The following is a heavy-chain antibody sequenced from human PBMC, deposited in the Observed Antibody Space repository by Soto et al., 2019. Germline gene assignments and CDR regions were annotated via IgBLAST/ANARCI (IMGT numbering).Heavy chain of an antibody. CDR2: IYYSGSI. CDR1: GGSISSSSYY. V-gene: IGHV4-39*01. CDR3: ATTYYFGSGSAY. J-gene: IGHJ4*02. Sequence: QLQLQESGPGLVKPSETLSLTCTVSGGSISSSSYYWGWIRQPPGKGLEWIGSIYYSGSIYYNPSLKSRVTISVDTSKNQFSLQLSSVTAADTAVYYCATTYYFGSGSAYWGQGTLVTVSS. D-gene: IGHD3-10*01.